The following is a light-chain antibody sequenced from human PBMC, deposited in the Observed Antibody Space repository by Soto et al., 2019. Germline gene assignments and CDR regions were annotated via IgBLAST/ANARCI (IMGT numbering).Light chain of an antibody. CDR3: QQLHSYPYT. CDR2: AAS. J-gene: IGKJ2*01. V-gene: IGKV1-9*01. CDR1: KGMSTY. Sequence: IPLTQSPASLSASVGDRVTITCRASKGMSTYLAWYQQKPGKAPKLLIYAASTLPSGVPSRYSGSGSGTDFTLTISSLQPEDFATYFCQQLHSYPYTFGQGNKLDIK.